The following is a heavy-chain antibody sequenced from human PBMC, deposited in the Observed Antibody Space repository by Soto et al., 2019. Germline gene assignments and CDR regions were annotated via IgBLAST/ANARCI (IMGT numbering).Heavy chain of an antibody. V-gene: IGHV4-39*01. CDR2: SYYSGST. J-gene: IGHJ5*02. CDR1: GGSIRSSSYY. Sequence: SETLSLTCTVSGGSIRSSSYYWGWIRQPPGKGLEWIGTSYYSGSTYFNPSLKSRVTMSVDTSNNQFSLNLNSVTAADTAVYYCVRLPQLRYFDWLYFAPWGKGTLVTVSS. D-gene: IGHD3-9*01. CDR3: VRLPQLRYFDWLYFAP.